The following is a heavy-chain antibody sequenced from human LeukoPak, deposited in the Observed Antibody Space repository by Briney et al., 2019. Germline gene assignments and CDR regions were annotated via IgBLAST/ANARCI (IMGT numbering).Heavy chain of an antibody. D-gene: IGHD6-13*01. J-gene: IGHJ4*02. V-gene: IGHV3-30*04. CDR3: WQQRIDY. CDR1: GFTFSSYA. CDR2: ISYDGSNK. Sequence: PGGSLRLSCAASGFTFSSYAMHWVRQAPGKGLEWVAVISYDGSNKYYADSVKGRFTISRDNSKNTLYLQMNSLRAEDTAVYYCWQQRIDYWGQGTLVTVSS.